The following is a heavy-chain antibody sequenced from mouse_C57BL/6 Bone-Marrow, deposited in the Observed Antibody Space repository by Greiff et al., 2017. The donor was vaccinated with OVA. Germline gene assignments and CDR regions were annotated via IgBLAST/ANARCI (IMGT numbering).Heavy chain of an antibody. V-gene: IGHV14-4*01. CDR3: TRWLLRGYFDY. J-gene: IGHJ2*01. D-gene: IGHD2-3*01. CDR2: IDPENGDT. Sequence: VQLKESGAELVRPGASVKLSCTASGFNIKDDYMHWVKQRPEQGLEWIGWIDPENGDTEYASKFQGKATITADTSSNTAYLQLSSLTSEDTAVYYCTRWLLRGYFDYWGQGTTLTVSS. CDR1: GFNIKDDY.